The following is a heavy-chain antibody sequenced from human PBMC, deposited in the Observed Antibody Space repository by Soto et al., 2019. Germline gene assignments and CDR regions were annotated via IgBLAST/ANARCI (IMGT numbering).Heavy chain of an antibody. D-gene: IGHD2-15*01. CDR2: IIPIFGTA. CDR3: ARVYCSGGSGYYQYYYYGMDV. J-gene: IGHJ6*02. V-gene: IGHV1-69*01. CDR1: GGTFSSYA. Sequence: QVQLVQSGAEVKKPGSSVKVSCKASGGTFSSYAISWVRQAPGQGLEWMGVIIPIFGTANYAQKFQGRVTITADEATSTAYREQSSLRSEETAVYYCARVYCSGGSGYYQYYYYGMDVWGQGTTVTVSS.